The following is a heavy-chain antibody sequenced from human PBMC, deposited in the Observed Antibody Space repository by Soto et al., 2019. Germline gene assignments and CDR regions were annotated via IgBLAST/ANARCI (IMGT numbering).Heavy chain of an antibody. CDR1: GGTFSSYA. CDR3: AGVVLLYFARSLRRGHHCFGMDV. J-gene: IGHJ6*01. D-gene: IGHD3-9*01. CDR2: IIPIFGTA. V-gene: IGHV1-69*13. Sequence: SSVKVSSKASGGTFSSYAISWVRQAPGQGLEWMGGIIPIFGTANYAQKFQGRVTITADESTSTAYMELSSLRSEDTAVYYCAGVVLLYFARSLRRGHHCFGMDVWGQGTTV.